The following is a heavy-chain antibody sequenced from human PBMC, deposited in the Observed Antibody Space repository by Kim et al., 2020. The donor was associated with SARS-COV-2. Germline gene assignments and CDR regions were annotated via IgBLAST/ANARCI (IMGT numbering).Heavy chain of an antibody. D-gene: IGHD6-19*01. Sequence: GGSLRLSCAASGFPFSSYGMHWVRQAPGKGLEWVAVIWYDGSNTYYADSVKGRFTISRDNSKHTLYLQMNSLRAEDTAVYYCAREPPQQWLVGGDYYGMDVWGQGTTVTVSS. CDR2: IWYDGSNT. J-gene: IGHJ6*02. V-gene: IGHV3-33*01. CDR1: GFPFSSYG. CDR3: AREPPQQWLVGGDYYGMDV.